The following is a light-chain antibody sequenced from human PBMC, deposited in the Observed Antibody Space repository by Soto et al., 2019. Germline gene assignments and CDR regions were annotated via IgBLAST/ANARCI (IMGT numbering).Light chain of an antibody. J-gene: IGKJ2*01. V-gene: IGKV3-20*01. Sequence: EIVLTQSPGTLSLSPGERATLSCRASQSVSSSYLAWYQQKPGQAPRLLIYGASSRATGLPDRFSGTRSGTDFTLTISRLAPEDVAVYYCQQYGISPYTYGQGTKLEIK. CDR2: GAS. CDR1: QSVSSSY. CDR3: QQYGISPYT.